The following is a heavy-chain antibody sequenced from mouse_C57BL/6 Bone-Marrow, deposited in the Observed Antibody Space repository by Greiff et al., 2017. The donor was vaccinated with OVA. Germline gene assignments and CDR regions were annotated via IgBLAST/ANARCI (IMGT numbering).Heavy chain of an antibody. V-gene: IGHV3-6*01. D-gene: IGHD1-1*01. Sequence: EVKLVESGPGLVKPSQSLSLTCSVTGYSITSGYYWNWIRQFPGNKLEWMGYISYDGSNNYNPSLKNRISITRDTSKNQFFLKLNSVTTEDTATYYCAIYYYGSRYWGQGTLVTVSA. CDR3: AIYYYGSRY. CDR2: ISYDGSN. J-gene: IGHJ3*01. CDR1: GYSITSGYY.